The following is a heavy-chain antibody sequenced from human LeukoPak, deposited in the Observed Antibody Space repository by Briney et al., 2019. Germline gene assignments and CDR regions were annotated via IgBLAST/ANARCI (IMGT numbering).Heavy chain of an antibody. CDR3: AKDRPPYSNYKFDAFDI. V-gene: IGHV3-53*01. CDR2: IYGDDET. Sequence: GGSLRLSCAASGFSITSNYMNWVRQAPGKGLEWVSVIYGDDETNYADSVKGRFTISRDNSKNTLYLQLNSLRAEDTAVYYCAKDRPPYSNYKFDAFDIWGQGTMVTVSS. D-gene: IGHD4-11*01. CDR1: GFSITSNY. J-gene: IGHJ3*02.